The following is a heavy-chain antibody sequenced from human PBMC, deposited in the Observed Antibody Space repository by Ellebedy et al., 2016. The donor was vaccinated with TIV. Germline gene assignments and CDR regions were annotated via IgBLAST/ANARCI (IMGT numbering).Heavy chain of an antibody. CDR2: IWYDGSNK. CDR1: GFTFSSYG. V-gene: IGHV3-33*01. Sequence: GGSLRLSCAASGFTFSSYGMHWVRQAPGKGLEWVAVIWYDGSNKYYADSVKGRFTISRDNAKNSRYLQMNSLRAEDTAVYYCARDSADYGGNSFEGYWGQGTLVTVSS. D-gene: IGHD4-23*01. J-gene: IGHJ4*02. CDR3: ARDSADYGGNSFEGY.